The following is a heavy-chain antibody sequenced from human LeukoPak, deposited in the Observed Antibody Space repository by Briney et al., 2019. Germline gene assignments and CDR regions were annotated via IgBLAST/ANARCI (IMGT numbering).Heavy chain of an antibody. J-gene: IGHJ3*02. CDR3: ARDRWYYDYVWGSYGAFDI. D-gene: IGHD3-16*01. V-gene: IGHV1-2*02. CDR2: INPNSGGT. CDR1: GYTFTGYY. Sequence: GSSVKVSCKASGYTFTGYYMHWVRQAPGQGLEWMGWINPNSGGTNYAQKLQGRVTMTRDTSISTAYMELSRLRADDTAVYYCARDRWYYDYVWGSYGAFDIWGQGTMVTVSS.